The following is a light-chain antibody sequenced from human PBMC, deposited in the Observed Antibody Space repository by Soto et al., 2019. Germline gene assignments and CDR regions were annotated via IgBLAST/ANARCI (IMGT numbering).Light chain of an antibody. CDR2: QVN. V-gene: IGLV2-14*01. Sequence: QSVLTQPASVSGSPGQSITISCTGTSSDVGGYNYVSWYQQHPDKAPKLIIYQVNNRPSGVSNRFSGSKSGNTASLTISGLQAEDEADYYCSSYTSTTPYVLGTGTKLTVL. CDR1: SSDVGGYNY. J-gene: IGLJ1*01. CDR3: SSYTSTTPYV.